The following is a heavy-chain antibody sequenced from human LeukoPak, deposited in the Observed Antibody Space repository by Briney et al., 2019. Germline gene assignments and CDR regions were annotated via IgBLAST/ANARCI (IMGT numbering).Heavy chain of an antibody. J-gene: IGHJ4*02. CDR2: ISGSGGSA. V-gene: IGHV3-23*01. D-gene: IGHD3-3*01. Sequence: GGSLRLSCAASGFTFSSYAMSWVRQAPGKGLEWVSAISGSGGSAYYADSVKGRFTISRDNSKNTLYLQMNSLRAEDTAVYYCAKWSELRFLECWGQGTLVTVSS. CDR3: AKWSELRFLEC. CDR1: GFTFSSYA.